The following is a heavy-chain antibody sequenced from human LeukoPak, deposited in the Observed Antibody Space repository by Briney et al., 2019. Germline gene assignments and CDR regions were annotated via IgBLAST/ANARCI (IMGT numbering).Heavy chain of an antibody. V-gene: IGHV3-48*02. CDR1: GFIFTDHS. D-gene: IGHD3-16*01. Sequence: PGGSLRLSCAASGFIFTDHSMNWVRQAPGKGLEWVSYIRSSDGLTFYTDSVKGRFTVSTDKSKNSLYLQMNSLRDEDTAMYYCARDYVYGFDNWGRGTLVIVSS. CDR2: IRSSDGLT. CDR3: ARDYVYGFDN. J-gene: IGHJ4*02.